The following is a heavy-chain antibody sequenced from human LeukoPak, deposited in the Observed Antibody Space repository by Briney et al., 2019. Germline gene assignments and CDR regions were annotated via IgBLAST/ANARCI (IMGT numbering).Heavy chain of an antibody. D-gene: IGHD6-13*01. Sequence: GGSLRLSCAASGFTFSSYGMHWVRQAPGKGLEWGAVIWYDGSNKYYADSVKGRFTISRDNSKNTLYLQMNSLRAEDTAVYYCAREGSSSWWPPSESGMDVWGQGTTVTVSS. CDR3: AREGSSSWWPPSESGMDV. J-gene: IGHJ6*02. CDR1: GFTFSSYG. V-gene: IGHV3-33*01. CDR2: IWYDGSNK.